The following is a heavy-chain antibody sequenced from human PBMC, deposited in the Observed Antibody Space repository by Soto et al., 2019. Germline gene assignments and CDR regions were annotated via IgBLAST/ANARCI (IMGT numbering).Heavy chain of an antibody. Sequence: PGGSLRLSCAVSGFTFNNYAMTWVRQAPGKGLEWVSSIATGGGSKYYADSVKGRFTVSRDNAKNTLYLQMNSLRAEDTAVYYCARGSTTRYCSSTSCYITSTYYYYYYMDVWGKGTTVTVSS. V-gene: IGHV3-23*01. D-gene: IGHD2-2*02. CDR2: IATGGGSK. CDR1: GFTFNNYA. CDR3: ARGSTTRYCSSTSCYITSTYYYYYYMDV. J-gene: IGHJ6*03.